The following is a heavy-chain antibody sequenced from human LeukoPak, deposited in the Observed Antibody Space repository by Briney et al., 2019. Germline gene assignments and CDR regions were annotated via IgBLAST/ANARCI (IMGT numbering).Heavy chain of an antibody. CDR1: GFKFDDST. CDR3: AKGDVEPPMNFYH. J-gene: IGHJ1*01. Sequence: GGSLRLSCAASGFKFDDSTMHWVRQTPGKGLEWVSLINWDGGSTYYGDSVKGRFTISRDNSKNSLYLQMDRLTSEDTALYYCAKGDVEPPMNFYHWGQGTLVTVSS. D-gene: IGHD1-26*01. V-gene: IGHV3-43*01. CDR2: INWDGGST.